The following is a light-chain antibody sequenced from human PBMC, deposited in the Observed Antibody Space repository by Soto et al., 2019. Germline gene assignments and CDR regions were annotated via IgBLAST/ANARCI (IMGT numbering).Light chain of an antibody. CDR3: QQYGGSPFT. CDR2: GAS. J-gene: IGKJ3*01. Sequence: EAVLTQSPDTLSLSPGERATLSCRASQSISSSYLAWYQQRPGQAPRLLIYGASSRATGIPDRFSGSGSGTDFTLTISRLETDDSAVYYCQQYGGSPFTFGPGTKVDIK. CDR1: QSISSSY. V-gene: IGKV3-20*01.